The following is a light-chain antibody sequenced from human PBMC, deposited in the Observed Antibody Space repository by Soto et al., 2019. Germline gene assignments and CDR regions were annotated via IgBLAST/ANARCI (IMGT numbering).Light chain of an antibody. V-gene: IGKV1-39*01. CDR1: QSISSY. CDR2: DAS. Sequence: DIQMTQSPSSLSASVGDRVTITCRASQSISSYLNWYQQKPGKAPKLLIYDASSVQSGVPSRFSGSGSGTDFTLTISSLQPEDFATYYCQQSYSTPYTFGQGTKLEIK. CDR3: QQSYSTPYT. J-gene: IGKJ2*01.